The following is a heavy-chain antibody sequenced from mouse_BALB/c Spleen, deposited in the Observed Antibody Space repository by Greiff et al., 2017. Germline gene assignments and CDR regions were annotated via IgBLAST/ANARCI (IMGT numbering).Heavy chain of an antibody. D-gene: IGHD1-1*01. CDR3: ARPTTVVAPGFAY. CDR1: GFTFSSYG. CDR2: ISSGGSYT. J-gene: IGHJ3*01. Sequence: VQLQQSGGDLVKPGGSLKLSCAASGFTFSSYGMSWVRQTPDKRLEWVATISSGGSYTYYPDSVKGRFTISRDNAKNTLYLQMSSLKSEDTAMYYCARPTTVVAPGFAYWGQGTLVTVSA. V-gene: IGHV5-6*01.